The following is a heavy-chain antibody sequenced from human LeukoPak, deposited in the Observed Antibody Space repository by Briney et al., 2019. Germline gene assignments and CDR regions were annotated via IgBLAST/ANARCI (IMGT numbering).Heavy chain of an antibody. V-gene: IGHV3-23*01. D-gene: IGHD6-19*01. CDR1: GFTFSSYA. CDR2: ISGSGGST. CDR3: ARDSASGWYHAY. Sequence: GGSLRLSCAASGFTFSSYAMSWVRQAPGKGLEWVSAISGSGGSTYYADSVKGRFTISRDNSKNTLYLQMNSLRAEDTAVYYCARDSASGWYHAYWGQGTLVTVSS. J-gene: IGHJ4*02.